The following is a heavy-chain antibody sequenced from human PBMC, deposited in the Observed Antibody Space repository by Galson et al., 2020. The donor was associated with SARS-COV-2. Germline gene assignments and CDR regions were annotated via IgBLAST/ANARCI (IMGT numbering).Heavy chain of an antibody. J-gene: IGHJ4*02. D-gene: IGHD3-10*01. CDR3: TTYGSVYFVS. CDR2: INPDSGNT. Sequence: GASVKVSCKASGYMFTGYYIHWVRQAPGQGPEWMGWINPDSGNTSYAQKFQGRVTLTTDAAISVAYLELMSLRSDDTAVYFCTTYGSVYFVSWGQGTLVTVSS. V-gene: IGHV1-2*02. CDR1: GYMFTGYY.